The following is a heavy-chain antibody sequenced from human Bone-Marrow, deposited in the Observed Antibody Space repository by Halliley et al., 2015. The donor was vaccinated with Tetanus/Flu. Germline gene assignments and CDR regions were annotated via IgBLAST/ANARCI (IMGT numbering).Heavy chain of an antibody. CDR3: VRTSNSMLLGVGAFDF. CDR1: GFSVGVG. Sequence: LVKPTQTLTLTCTFSGFSVGVGVGWIRQPPGEALEWLALLYWNEAEHYSPSLKSRLTITKDTSKDQVVLTLTHLDPVDTATYYCVRTSNSMLLGVGAFDFWDQGTIVSVSA. D-gene: IGHD3-10*02. V-gene: IGHV2-5*01. CDR2: LYWNEAE. J-gene: IGHJ3*01.